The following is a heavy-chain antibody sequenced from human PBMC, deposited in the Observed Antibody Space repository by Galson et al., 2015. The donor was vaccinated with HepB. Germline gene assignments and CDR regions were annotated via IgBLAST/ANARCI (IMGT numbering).Heavy chain of an antibody. D-gene: IGHD5-12*01. J-gene: IGHJ6*02. V-gene: IGHV2-5*01. Sequence: PALVKPTQTLTLTCTFSGFSLSTSGVGVGWIRQPPGKALEWLALIYWNDDKRYSPSLKSRLTITKDTSKNQVVLTMTNMDPVDTATYYCAHLGAERREDIVATIRAGGMDVWGQGTTVTVSS. CDR1: GFSLSTSGVG. CDR3: AHLGAERREDIVATIRAGGMDV. CDR2: IYWNDDK.